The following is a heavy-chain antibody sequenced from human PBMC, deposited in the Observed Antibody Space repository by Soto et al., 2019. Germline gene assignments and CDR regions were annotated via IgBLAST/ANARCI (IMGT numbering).Heavy chain of an antibody. CDR1: GYTFTSYA. J-gene: IGHJ3*02. CDR2: INAGNGNT. D-gene: IGHD2-15*01. CDR3: AGSTTPHKTGAFDI. Sequence: QVQLVQSGAEVKKPGASVKVSCKASGYTFTSYAMHWVRQAPGQRLEWMGWINAGNGNTKYSQKFQGRVTITRDTSASTAYMELSSLRSEDTAVYYCAGSTTPHKTGAFDIWGQGTMVTVSS. V-gene: IGHV1-3*01.